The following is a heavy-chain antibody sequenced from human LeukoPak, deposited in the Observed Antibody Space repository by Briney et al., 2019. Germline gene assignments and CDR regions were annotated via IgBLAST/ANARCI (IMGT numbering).Heavy chain of an antibody. Sequence: GGSLRLSCAASGFTFSSYSMKWVRQAPGKGLEWVSSISSSSSYISYADSVKGRFTISRDNAKNSLYLQMNSLRAEDTAVYYCATLVFGGGYWGQGTLVTVSS. J-gene: IGHJ4*02. CDR3: ATLVFGGGY. D-gene: IGHD3-16*01. CDR1: GFTFSSYS. CDR2: ISSSSSYI. V-gene: IGHV3-21*01.